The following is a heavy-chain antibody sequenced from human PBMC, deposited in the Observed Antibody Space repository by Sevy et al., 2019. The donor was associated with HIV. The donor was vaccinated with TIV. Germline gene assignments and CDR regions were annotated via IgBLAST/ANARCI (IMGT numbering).Heavy chain of an antibody. D-gene: IGHD5-18*01. CDR1: GGSISSFY. V-gene: IGHV4-59*01. CDR3: SRGIFSYGYWREFYY. CDR2: ISYSGST. J-gene: IGHJ4*02. Sequence: SETLSLTCTVSGGSISSFYWNWIRQSPGKGLEWIGYISYSGSTNYNPSLKSGVTISVDTSKNQFSLKLSSVTAADTSVYYCSRGIFSYGYWREFYYWVQGNLVTVSS.